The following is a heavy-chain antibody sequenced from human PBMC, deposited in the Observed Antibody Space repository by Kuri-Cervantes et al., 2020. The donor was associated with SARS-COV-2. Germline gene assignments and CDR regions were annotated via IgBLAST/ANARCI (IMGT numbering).Heavy chain of an antibody. CDR1: GYSISSGYY. D-gene: IGHD3-10*01. J-gene: IGHJ5*02. Sequence: SETLSLTCAVSGYSISSGYYWGWIRQPPGKGLEWIGSIYHSGSTYYNPSLKSRVTISVDTSKNQFSLKLSSVTAADTAVYYCAREYVTMVRGALLAWGQGTLVTVSS. CDR2: IYHSGST. V-gene: IGHV4-38-2*02. CDR3: AREYVTMVRGALLA.